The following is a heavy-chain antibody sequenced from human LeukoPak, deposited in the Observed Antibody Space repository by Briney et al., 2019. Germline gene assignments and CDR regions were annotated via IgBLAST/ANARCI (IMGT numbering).Heavy chain of an antibody. J-gene: IGHJ4*02. CDR3: ARAGSYYDSSGYYLANFDY. CDR1: GYTFTGYY. V-gene: IGHV1-2*02. Sequence: ASVKVSCKASGYTFTGYYMHWVRQAPGQGLEWMGWINPNSGGTNYAQKFQGRVTMTRDTSISTAYMELSRLRSDDTAVYYCARAGSYYDSSGYYLANFDYWGQGTLVTVSS. D-gene: IGHD3-22*01. CDR2: INPNSGGT.